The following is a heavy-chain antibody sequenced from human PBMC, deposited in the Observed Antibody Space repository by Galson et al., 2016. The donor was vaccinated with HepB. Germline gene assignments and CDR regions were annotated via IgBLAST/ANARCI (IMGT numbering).Heavy chain of an antibody. Sequence: SLRLSCAASGFTFSSYAMSWVRQSPGEGLEWVSSISSSGEHISYADSVKGRFTISRDNSKNTVHLLMSSLRTDDTAIYYCSKVGFSDLDYWGQGTLVTVSS. D-gene: IGHD1-26*01. CDR1: GFTFSSYA. CDR2: ISSSGEHI. V-gene: IGHV3-23*01. J-gene: IGHJ4*02. CDR3: SKVGFSDLDY.